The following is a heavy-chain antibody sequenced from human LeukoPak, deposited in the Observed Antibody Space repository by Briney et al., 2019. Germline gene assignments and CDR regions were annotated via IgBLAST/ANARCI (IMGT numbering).Heavy chain of an antibody. J-gene: IGHJ4*02. CDR1: GGSFSGYY. CDR3: ALGGYDSKYGY. CDR2: INHSGST. V-gene: IGHV4-34*01. Sequence: SETLSLTCAVYGGSFSGYYWSWIRQPPGKELEWIGEINHSGSTNYNPSLKSRVTISVDTSKNQFSLKLSSVTAADTAVYYCALGGYDSKYGYWGQGTLVTVSS. D-gene: IGHD5-12*01.